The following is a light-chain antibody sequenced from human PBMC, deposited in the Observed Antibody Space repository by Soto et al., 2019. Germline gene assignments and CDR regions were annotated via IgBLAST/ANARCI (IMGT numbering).Light chain of an antibody. CDR2: EVR. V-gene: IGLV2-14*01. Sequence: QFLLTQPASVSGAPWQLITISRTGTSSDVGGYKYVSWSQQHPGKAPKLMIYEVRNRPSGVSNRFSGSKSGNTASLTISELQAEDEADYYCSSYTSSSTLVFGTGTKVTV. CDR1: SSDVGGYKY. CDR3: SSYTSSSTLV. J-gene: IGLJ1*01.